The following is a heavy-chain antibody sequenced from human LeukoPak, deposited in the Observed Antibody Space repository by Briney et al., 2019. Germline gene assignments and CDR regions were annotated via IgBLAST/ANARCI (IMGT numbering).Heavy chain of an antibody. CDR2: IIPIFGTA. D-gene: IGHD3-3*01. Sequence: ASVKVSCKASGGTFISYAISWVRQAPGQGLEWMGGIIPIFGTANYAQKFQGRVTITADESTSTAYMELSSLRSEDTAVYYCARALNNELGDILFDYWGQGTLVTVSS. J-gene: IGHJ4*02. V-gene: IGHV1-69*13. CDR1: GGTFISYA. CDR3: ARALNNELGDILFDY.